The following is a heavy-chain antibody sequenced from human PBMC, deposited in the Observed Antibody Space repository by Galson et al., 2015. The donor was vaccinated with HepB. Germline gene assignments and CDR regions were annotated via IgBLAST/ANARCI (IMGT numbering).Heavy chain of an antibody. CDR1: GGSISSSSYY. V-gene: IGHV4-39*01. CDR2: IYYSGST. CDR3: ASTPAAIYYYYYYGMDV. J-gene: IGHJ6*02. D-gene: IGHD2-2*01. Sequence: SETLSLTCTVSGGSISSSSYYWGWIRQPPGKGLEWIGSIYYSGSTYYNPSLKSRVTISVDTSKNQVSLKLSSVTAADTAVYYCASTPAAIYYYYYYGMDVWGQGTTVTVSS.